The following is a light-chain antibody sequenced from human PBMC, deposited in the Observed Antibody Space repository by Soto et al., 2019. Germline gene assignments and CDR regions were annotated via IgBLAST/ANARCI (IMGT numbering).Light chain of an antibody. V-gene: IGKV3-20*01. J-gene: IGKJ1*01. Sequence: EIVLTQSPVTLSLSPGERATLSGRASQSVSSSYLAWYQQKPGQAPRLLIYGASSRATGIPDRFSGSGSGTDFTLTISRLEPEDFAVYYCQQYGSSPRTFGQGTKVDIK. CDR1: QSVSSSY. CDR2: GAS. CDR3: QQYGSSPRT.